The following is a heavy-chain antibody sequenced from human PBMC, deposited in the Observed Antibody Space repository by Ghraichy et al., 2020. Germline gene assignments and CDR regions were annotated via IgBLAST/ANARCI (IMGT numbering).Heavy chain of an antibody. V-gene: IGHV3-74*01. J-gene: IGHJ4*02. Sequence: GGSLRLSCAVSGFTFTDYWMHWVRQAPGKGLVWVSRIYTDVSTTTYADSVKGRFTISRDNAKNTLYLQMNSLRADDTAVYYCASSAVNYDGTALDYWGQGYLVTVSS. CDR2: IYTDVSTT. D-gene: IGHD3-3*01. CDR1: GFTFTDYW. CDR3: ASSAVNYDGTALDY.